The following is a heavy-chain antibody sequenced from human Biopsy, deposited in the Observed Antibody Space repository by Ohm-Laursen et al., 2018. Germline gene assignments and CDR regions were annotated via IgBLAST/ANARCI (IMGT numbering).Heavy chain of an antibody. Sequence: ASVKDSCNVIGGTFSASGISWVRLAPGHGLEFVGGIIPIFQTTRYAQSFQGRVTIVADKSTSTAYMELSSLRSDDTAIYYCATVRGLVWFGELIAWGQGTLVTVSS. CDR2: IIPIFQTT. CDR1: GGTFSASG. CDR3: ATVRGLVWFGELIA. D-gene: IGHD3-10*01. V-gene: IGHV1-69*06. J-gene: IGHJ5*02.